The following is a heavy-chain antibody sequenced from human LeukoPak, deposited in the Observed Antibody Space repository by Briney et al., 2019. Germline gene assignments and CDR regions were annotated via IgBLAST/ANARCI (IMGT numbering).Heavy chain of an antibody. Sequence: WASVKVSCKASGYTFTSYYMHWVRQAPGQGLEWMGIINPSGGSTSNAQKFQGRVTMTRDTSTSTVYMELSSLRSEDTAVYYCARVFYCSGNSCYSSSAFDIWGQGTMVTVSS. J-gene: IGHJ3*02. CDR3: ARVFYCSGNSCYSSSAFDI. CDR2: INPSGGST. D-gene: IGHD2-15*01. V-gene: IGHV1-46*01. CDR1: GYTFTSYY.